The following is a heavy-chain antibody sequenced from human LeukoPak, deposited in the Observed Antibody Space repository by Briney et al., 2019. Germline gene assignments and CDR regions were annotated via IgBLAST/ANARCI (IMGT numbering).Heavy chain of an antibody. CDR2: IYINGNT. CDR1: GGSISGYY. CDR3: AREGCEVQDAFDI. V-gene: IGHV4-4*07. J-gene: IGHJ3*02. D-gene: IGHD2-8*01. Sequence: PSETLSLTCTVSGGSISGYYWNWIRQPAGKGLEWIGRIYINGNTNYNPSVKSRATVSIDTSRDQFSLRLNSVTAADTAVYFCAREGCEVQDAFDIWGQGTMVTVSS.